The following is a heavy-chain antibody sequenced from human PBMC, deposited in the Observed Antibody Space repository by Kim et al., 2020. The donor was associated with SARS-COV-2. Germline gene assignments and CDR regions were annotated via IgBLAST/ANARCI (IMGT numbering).Heavy chain of an antibody. Sequence: GGSLRLSCAASGFTFSRYWMPWVRQAPGKGLEWVANINQDGSERYYVDSVKGRFTISRDNAKNSLYLQMNSLRAEDTAVYYCARGAFGGNYRCQLTLV. V-gene: IGHV3-7*01. D-gene: IGHD3-10*01. CDR3: ARGAFGGNY. CDR1: GFTFSRYW. J-gene: IGHJ4*02. CDR2: INQDGSER.